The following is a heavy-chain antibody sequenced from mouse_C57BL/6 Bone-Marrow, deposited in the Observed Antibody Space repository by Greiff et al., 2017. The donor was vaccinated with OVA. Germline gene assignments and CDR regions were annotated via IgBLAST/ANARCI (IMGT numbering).Heavy chain of an antibody. D-gene: IGHD1-1*01. CDR1: GYSFTSYY. Sequence: VHLVESGPELVKPGASVKISSKASGYSFTSYYIHWVKQRPGQGLERIGWIYPGSGNTKYNEKFKGKATLTADTSSSTAYMQLSSLTSEDSAVYDGARPDYGGSSYGFAYWGQGKGVTVTA. CDR3: ARPDYGGSSYGFAY. J-gene: IGHJ3*01. CDR2: IYPGSGNT. V-gene: IGHV1-66*01.